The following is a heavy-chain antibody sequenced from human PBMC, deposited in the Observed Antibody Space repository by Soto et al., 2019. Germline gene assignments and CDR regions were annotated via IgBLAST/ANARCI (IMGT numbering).Heavy chain of an antibody. CDR2: INHSGST. Sequence: SETLSLTCAVYGGSFSGYDWTWIRQPPGTGLEWIGEINHSGSTNYNPSLKSRVTISVDTSKNQFSLKLTSVTAADTAVYYCARGPTTEKVDSWGQGILVTVSS. CDR1: GGSFSGYD. J-gene: IGHJ4*02. V-gene: IGHV4-34*01. CDR3: ARGPTTEKVDS.